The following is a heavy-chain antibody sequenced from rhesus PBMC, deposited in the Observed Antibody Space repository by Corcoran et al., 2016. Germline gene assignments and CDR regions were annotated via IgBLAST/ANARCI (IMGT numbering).Heavy chain of an antibody. Sequence: EVQLVQSGAAVKKPGAPGTISCKASGDTFTANNPKRGGQAPGKGLERMGRVDPEDGEADYAQKFQDRVTITADMSTDTAYMELSSLRSEDTAVYYCAREDYSGSYDFDYWGQGVLVTVSS. CDR3: AREDYSGSYDFDY. CDR1: GDTFTANN. D-gene: IGHD3-16*01. J-gene: IGHJ4*01. V-gene: IGHV1-111*02. CDR2: VDPEDGEA.